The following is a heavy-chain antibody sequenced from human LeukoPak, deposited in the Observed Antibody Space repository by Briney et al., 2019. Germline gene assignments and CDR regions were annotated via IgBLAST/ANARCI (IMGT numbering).Heavy chain of an antibody. CDR3: ARQITMVRGVIVYFDY. Sequence: GEPLKISCKGSGYSFTSYWIGWVRQMPGKGLEWMGIIYPGDSDTRYSPSFQGQVTISADKSISTAYLQWSSLKASDTAMYYCARQITMVRGVIVYFDYWGQGTLVTVSS. D-gene: IGHD3-10*01. CDR2: IYPGDSDT. CDR1: GYSFTSYW. J-gene: IGHJ4*02. V-gene: IGHV5-51*01.